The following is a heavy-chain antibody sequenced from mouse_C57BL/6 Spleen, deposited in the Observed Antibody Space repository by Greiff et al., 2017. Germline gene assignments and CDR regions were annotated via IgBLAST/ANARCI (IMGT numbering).Heavy chain of an antibody. CDR1: GYAFSSSW. V-gene: IGHV1-82*01. CDR3: ARLGYDSAGAY. CDR2: IDPGDGDT. D-gene: IGHD2-4*01. Sequence: QVQLQQSGPELVKPGASVKISCKASGYAFSSSWMNWVKQRPGKGLEWIGRIDPGDGDTNYNGKFKGKATLTADKSSSTAYMQLSSLTSEDSAVYYCARLGYDSAGAYWGQVTLVTVSA. J-gene: IGHJ3*01.